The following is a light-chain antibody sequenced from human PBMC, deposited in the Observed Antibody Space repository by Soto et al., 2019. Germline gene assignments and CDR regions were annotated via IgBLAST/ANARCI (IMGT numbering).Light chain of an antibody. CDR1: SSNIGSNY. Sequence: QSVLTQPPSASGTPGQRVTISCSGSSSNIGSNYVYWYQQLPGTAPKLLIYSNNQRPSGVPDRFSGSKSGTSASLTISGLQAEDEADYYCSSYTISSTWVFGGGTKLTVL. J-gene: IGLJ3*02. CDR2: SNN. CDR3: SSYTISSTWV. V-gene: IGLV1-47*02.